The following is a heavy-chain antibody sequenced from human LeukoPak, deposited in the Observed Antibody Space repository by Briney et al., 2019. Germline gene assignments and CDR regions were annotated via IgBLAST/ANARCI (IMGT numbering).Heavy chain of an antibody. D-gene: IGHD3-10*01. V-gene: IGHV3-23*01. Sequence: GGSLRLSCAASGFTLSSYGMSWVRQAPGKGLEWVSTISGSGGSTFYADSVKGRFTISRDDSKNTLFLQMNSLRAEDTAVYYCAKGGVRSTPLDYWGQGTLVTVSS. J-gene: IGHJ4*02. CDR2: ISGSGGST. CDR3: AKGGVRSTPLDY. CDR1: GFTLSSYG.